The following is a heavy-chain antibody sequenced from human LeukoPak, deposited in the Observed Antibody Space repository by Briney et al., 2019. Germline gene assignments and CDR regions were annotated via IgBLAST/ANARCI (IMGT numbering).Heavy chain of an antibody. V-gene: IGHV3-7*01. Sequence: PEGSLRLSCAASGFTFSNYWMTWVRQAPGKGLEWVANIKGDGTEKYYVDSVKGRFSISRDNGKNSLDLQMNSLRAEDTAVYYCARDLRGGTVANDYWGQGTLVTVSS. CDR1: GFTFSNYW. CDR2: IKGDGTEK. D-gene: IGHD4-23*01. CDR3: ARDLRGGTVANDY. J-gene: IGHJ4*02.